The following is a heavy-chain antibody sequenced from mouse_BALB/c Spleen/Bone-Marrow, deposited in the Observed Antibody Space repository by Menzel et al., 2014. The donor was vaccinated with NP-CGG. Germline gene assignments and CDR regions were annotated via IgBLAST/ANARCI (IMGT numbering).Heavy chain of an antibody. J-gene: IGHJ3*01. V-gene: IGHV5-9-2*01. CDR1: GFSFNSYG. Sequence: EVQRVESGGGLVKSGGSLELSCAASGFSFNSYGMSWVRQTPEKRLEWVATISGGGSYTFYPDSVKGRFTISRDNAKNNLYLQLSSLRSEDTALYYCARHAYYDQTEVSFVYWGQGTLVTVSA. CDR3: ARHAYYDQTEVSFVY. D-gene: IGHD2-4*01. CDR2: ISGGGSYT.